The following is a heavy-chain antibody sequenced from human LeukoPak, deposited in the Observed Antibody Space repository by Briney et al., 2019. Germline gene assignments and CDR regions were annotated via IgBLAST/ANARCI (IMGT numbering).Heavy chain of an antibody. J-gene: IGHJ4*02. V-gene: IGHV3-7*01. CDR3: ARCPYDSSGYYSVPSHFDY. CDR2: IKQDGSEK. CDR1: GFTFSSYW. Sequence: GGSLRLSCAASGFTFSSYWMTWVRQAPGKGLEWVANIKQDGSEKYYVDSVKGRFSISRDNAKNSLCLQMNSLSAEDPAVYYCARCPYDSSGYYSVPSHFDYWGQGTLVTVSS. D-gene: IGHD3-22*01.